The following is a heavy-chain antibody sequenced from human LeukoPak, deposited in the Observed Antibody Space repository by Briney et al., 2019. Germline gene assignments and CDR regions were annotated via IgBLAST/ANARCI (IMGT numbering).Heavy chain of an antibody. J-gene: IGHJ4*02. CDR2: INWSGGST. Sequence: GGSLRLSCAASGFTFDDYGMSWVRQAPGKGLEWVSGINWSGGSTGYADSVKGRLTTSRDNAKNSLYLQMNSLRAEDTALYYCARGHIVVVVAATDSFDYWGQGTLVTVSS. D-gene: IGHD2-15*01. CDR1: GFTFDDYG. CDR3: ARGHIVVVVAATDSFDY. V-gene: IGHV3-20*04.